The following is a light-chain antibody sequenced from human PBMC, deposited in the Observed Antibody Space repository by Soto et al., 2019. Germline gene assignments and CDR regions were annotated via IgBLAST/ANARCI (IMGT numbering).Light chain of an antibody. CDR1: QGISSA. CDR2: DAS. Sequence: AIPLTQSLASLSASVGDRVIITCRASQGISSALAWYQQKPGRAPKLLIYDASSLESGVPSRFSGSGSGTDLTLTISSLQPEDFATYYCQQFNSYPITFGQGTRLEIK. CDR3: QQFNSYPIT. V-gene: IGKV1-13*02. J-gene: IGKJ5*01.